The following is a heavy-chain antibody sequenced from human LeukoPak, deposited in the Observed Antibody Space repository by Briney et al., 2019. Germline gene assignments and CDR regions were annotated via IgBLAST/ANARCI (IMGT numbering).Heavy chain of an antibody. J-gene: IGHJ4*02. CDR1: GFTFSSYW. V-gene: IGHV3-7*01. CDR3: AREGDAFDY. Sequence: GSLRLSCAASGFTFSSYWMFWVRQAPGKGLEWVATIKGDGSDKYYVDSVKGRFTVSRDDAKNSQFLQMNSLRAEDTAMYYCAREGDAFDYWGQGTLVTVSS. CDR2: IKGDGSDK. D-gene: IGHD3-16*01.